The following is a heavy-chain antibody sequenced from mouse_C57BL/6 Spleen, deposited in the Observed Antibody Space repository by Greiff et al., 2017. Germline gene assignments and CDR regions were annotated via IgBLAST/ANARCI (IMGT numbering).Heavy chain of an antibody. CDR2: IYPSDSET. CDR1: GYTFTSYW. CDR3: ARGAPITTVVPFDY. J-gene: IGHJ2*01. V-gene: IGHV1-61*01. Sequence: QVHVKQPGAELVRPGSSVKLSCKASGYTFTSYWMDWVKQRPGQGLEWIGNIYPSDSETHYNQKFKDKATLTVDKSSSTAYMQLSSLTSEDSAVYYCARGAPITTVVPFDYWGQGTTLTVSS. D-gene: IGHD1-1*01.